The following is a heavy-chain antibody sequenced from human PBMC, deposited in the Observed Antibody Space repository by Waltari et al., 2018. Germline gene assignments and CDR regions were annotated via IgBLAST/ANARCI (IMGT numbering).Heavy chain of an antibody. Sequence: QVQLQESGPGLVKPSETLSLTCTVSGGSISSYYWSWIRQPAGKGLEWIGRIYTSGSPNYNPSLKGRVTMSVDTSKNQFSLKLSSVTAADTAVYYCARDPRLDCSSTSCYTGWFDPWGQGTLVTVSS. J-gene: IGHJ5*02. CDR2: IYTSGSP. CDR3: ARDPRLDCSSTSCYTGWFDP. CDR1: GGSISSYY. D-gene: IGHD2-2*02. V-gene: IGHV4-4*07.